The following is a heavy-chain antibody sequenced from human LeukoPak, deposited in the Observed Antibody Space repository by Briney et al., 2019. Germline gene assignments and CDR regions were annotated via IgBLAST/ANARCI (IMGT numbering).Heavy chain of an antibody. D-gene: IGHD3-22*01. CDR2: IIPIFGTA. V-gene: IGHV1-69*13. J-gene: IGHJ4*02. CDR3: ARDYYDSSGFPTTDY. CDR1: GGTFSSYA. Sequence: SVKVSCKASGGTFSSYAISWVRQAPGQGLEWMGGIIPIFGTANYAQKFQGRVTITADESTSTAYMELSSLRSEDTAVYYCARDYYDSSGFPTTDYWGQGTLVTVSS.